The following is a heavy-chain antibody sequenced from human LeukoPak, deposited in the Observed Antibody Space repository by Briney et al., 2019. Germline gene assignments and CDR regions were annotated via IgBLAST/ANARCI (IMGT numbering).Heavy chain of an antibody. CDR1: GYTFTGYY. J-gene: IGHJ4*02. Sequence: ASVKVSCKASGYTFTGYYMHWVRQAPGQGLEWMGWINPNSGGTNYAQKFQGWVTMTRDTSISTAYMELSRLRSDDTAVYYCARDLTRYDILTGSLDYWGQGTLVTVSS. D-gene: IGHD3-9*01. CDR2: INPNSGGT. CDR3: ARDLTRYDILTGSLDY. V-gene: IGHV1-2*04.